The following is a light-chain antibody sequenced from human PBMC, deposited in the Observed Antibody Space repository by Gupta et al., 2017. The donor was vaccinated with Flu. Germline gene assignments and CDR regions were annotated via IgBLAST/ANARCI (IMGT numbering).Light chain of an antibody. CDR3: QQSYSTPYT. J-gene: IGKJ2*01. CDR1: QSISSF. Sequence: GDRVTITCRASQSISSFLNWYQQKPGKAPKLLIYATSSLQSGVPSRFSGSGSGTDFTLSISSLQPEDFASYYCQQSYSTPYTFGQGTKLEIK. CDR2: ATS. V-gene: IGKV1-39*01.